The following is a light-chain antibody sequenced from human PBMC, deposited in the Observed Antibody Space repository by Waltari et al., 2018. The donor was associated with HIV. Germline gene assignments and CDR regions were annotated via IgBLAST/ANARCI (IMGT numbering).Light chain of an antibody. CDR2: EVS. Sequence: QSALPQPPSAPGSPGQSVTISCTGTSSDVGGYNYVSWYQQHPGKAPTLMIYEVSKRPSGVPDRVSGSKSGSTASLTVSGLQAEDEADYYCSSYAGSNNRWVFGGGTKLTVL. J-gene: IGLJ3*02. CDR3: SSYAGSNNRWV. CDR1: SSDVGGYNY. V-gene: IGLV2-8*01.